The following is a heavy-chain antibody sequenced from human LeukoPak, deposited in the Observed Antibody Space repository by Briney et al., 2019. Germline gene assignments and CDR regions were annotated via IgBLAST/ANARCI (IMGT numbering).Heavy chain of an antibody. D-gene: IGHD6-13*01. CDR3: ARVRGTGIAAAGT. V-gene: IGHV3-30-3*01. J-gene: IGHJ4*02. Sequence: SGGSLRLSCAASGFTFSSYAMHWVRQAPGKGLEWVAVISYDGSNKYYADSVKGRFTISRDNSKNTLYLQMNSLRAEDTAVYYCARVRGTGIAAAGTWGQGTLVTVSP. CDR2: ISYDGSNK. CDR1: GFTFSSYA.